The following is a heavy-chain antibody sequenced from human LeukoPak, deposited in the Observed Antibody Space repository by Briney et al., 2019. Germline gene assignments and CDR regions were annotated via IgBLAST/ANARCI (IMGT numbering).Heavy chain of an antibody. Sequence: PSETLSLTCTVSGGSISSYYWTWIRQPAGKGLEWIGRIYTSGSTNYNPSLKSRVTISVDTSKNQFSLKLSSVTAADTAVYYCAGESHKNYYDSSGLDAFDIWGQGTMVTVSS. CDR1: GGSISSYY. CDR3: AGESHKNYYDSSGLDAFDI. J-gene: IGHJ3*02. V-gene: IGHV4-4*07. D-gene: IGHD3-22*01. CDR2: IYTSGST.